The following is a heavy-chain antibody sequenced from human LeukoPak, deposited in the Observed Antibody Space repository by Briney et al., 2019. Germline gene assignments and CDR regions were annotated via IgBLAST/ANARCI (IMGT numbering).Heavy chain of an antibody. Sequence: ASVEVSCKASGYTFTSYGISWVRQAPGQGLEWMGWISAYNGNTNYAQKLQGRVTMTTDTSTSTAYMELRSLRSDDTAVYYCGTYYYGSGSYGPVDYWGQGTLVTVSS. CDR1: GYTFTSYG. D-gene: IGHD3-10*01. J-gene: IGHJ4*02. V-gene: IGHV1-18*01. CDR2: ISAYNGNT. CDR3: GTYYYGSGSYGPVDY.